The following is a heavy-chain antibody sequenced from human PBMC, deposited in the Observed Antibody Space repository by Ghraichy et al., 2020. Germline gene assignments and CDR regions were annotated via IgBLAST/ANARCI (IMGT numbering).Heavy chain of an antibody. Sequence: GGSLRLSCAASGFMFSHYGMHWVRQAPGKGLEWVAAIWNDGSDKFYGNSVRGRFTISRDNSKNRLYLQMNSLRGDDTAVYYCARGVDYGGPDSFDLWGQGTLVTVSS. CDR2: IWNDGSDK. CDR1: GFMFSHYG. V-gene: IGHV3-33*01. D-gene: IGHD4-23*01. J-gene: IGHJ5*02. CDR3: ARGVDYGGPDSFDL.